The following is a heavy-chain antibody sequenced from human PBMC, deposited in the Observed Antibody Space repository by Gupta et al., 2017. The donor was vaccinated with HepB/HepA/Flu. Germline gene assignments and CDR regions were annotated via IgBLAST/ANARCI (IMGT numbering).Heavy chain of an antibody. J-gene: IGHJ6*03. Sequence: QVQLVESGGGVVQPGRSLRLSCPASGFIFYNHGMHWVRQAPGKGLEWVALIWYDGSHKYYADSVKGRFTISRDDSKNTVYLEVNSLRAEDTAMYYCARDRAFYMDVWGKGTTVTVSS. CDR3: ARDRAFYMDV. CDR1: GFIFYNHG. CDR2: IWYDGSHK. V-gene: IGHV3-33*01.